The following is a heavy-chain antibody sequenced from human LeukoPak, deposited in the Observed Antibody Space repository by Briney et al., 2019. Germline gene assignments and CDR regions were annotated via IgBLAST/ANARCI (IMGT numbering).Heavy chain of an antibody. CDR1: GFTVSSHY. CDR3: ARGQCSSTSCSPYYYGMDV. J-gene: IGHJ6*02. Sequence: QSGGSLRLSCAASGFTVSSHYMSWVRQAPGKGLEWVSVIYSGGSTYYADSVKGRFTISRDNSKNTLYLQMNSLRAEDTAVYYCARGQCSSTSCSPYYYGMDVWGQGTTVTVSS. V-gene: IGHV3-53*01. D-gene: IGHD2-2*01. CDR2: IYSGGST.